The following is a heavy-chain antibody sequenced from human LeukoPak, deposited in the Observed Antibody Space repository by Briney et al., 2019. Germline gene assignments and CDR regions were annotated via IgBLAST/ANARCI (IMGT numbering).Heavy chain of an antibody. D-gene: IGHD4-17*01. CDR3: ARGPESDYGIWYFDL. Sequence: PGGSLRLSCAASGFTFSSYAMSWVRQAPGKGLEWVSVIYSGGSTYYADSVKGRFTISRDNSKNTLYLQMNSLRAEDTAVYYCARGPESDYGIWYFDLWGRGTLVTVSS. J-gene: IGHJ2*01. CDR2: IYSGGST. CDR1: GFTFSSYA. V-gene: IGHV3-53*01.